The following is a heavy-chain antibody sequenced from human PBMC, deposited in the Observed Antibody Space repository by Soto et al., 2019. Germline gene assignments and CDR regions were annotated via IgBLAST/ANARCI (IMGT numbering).Heavy chain of an antibody. Sequence: QVQLQESGPGLVKPSETLSLTCTVSGGSISSYYWSWIRQPPGKGLEWIGYIYYSGSTNYNPSLKSRVTISVDTSKNQFSLKLSSVTAADTAVYYCARLGCSGGSCYSKLRYYYYYMDVWGKGTTVTVSS. V-gene: IGHV4-59*08. CDR2: IYYSGST. CDR1: GGSISSYY. J-gene: IGHJ6*03. D-gene: IGHD2-15*01. CDR3: ARLGCSGGSCYSKLRYYYYYMDV.